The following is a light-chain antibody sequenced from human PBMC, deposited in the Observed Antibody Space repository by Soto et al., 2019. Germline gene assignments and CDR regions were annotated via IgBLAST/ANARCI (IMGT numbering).Light chain of an antibody. V-gene: IGLV2-8*01. Sequence: QSALTQPPSASGSPGQSVTISCTGTSSDVGGYNYVSWYQQHPGKAPKLMIYEVSKRPSGVPDRFSGSKSGNTASLTVSGLQAEDEADYYCSSYAGSNLDVFGTGTRSPS. CDR2: EVS. CDR1: SSDVGGYNY. CDR3: SSYAGSNLDV. J-gene: IGLJ1*01.